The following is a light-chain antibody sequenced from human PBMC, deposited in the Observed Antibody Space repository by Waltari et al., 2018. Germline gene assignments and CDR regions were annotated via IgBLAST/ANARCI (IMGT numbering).Light chain of an antibody. CDR2: RYT. Sequence: SFELTQTSSLSVSPGQTVRITCSGDVLAXXXXXWVQQKPGQAPVLLISRYTERPSGSPERFSASSSGTTVTLTIRGAQAEDEADYYCYAAADNKLGVFGGGTKVTVL. CDR3: YAAADNKLGV. CDR1: VLAXXX. V-gene: IGLV3-27*01. J-gene: IGLJ3*02.